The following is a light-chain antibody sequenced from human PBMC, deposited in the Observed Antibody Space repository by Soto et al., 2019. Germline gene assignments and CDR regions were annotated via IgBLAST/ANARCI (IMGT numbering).Light chain of an antibody. CDR3: HHYGSSPTWA. Sequence: EIVLTQSPGTLSLSRGDRATLSCRTSQSVATSRIAWYQLKPGQTPRLLIYGTTFRAAGIPDRFSGSGSGTGFTLTISRMEPEDFAVYYCHHYGSSPTWAFGQGTKVEV. CDR2: GTT. J-gene: IGKJ1*01. V-gene: IGKV3-20*01. CDR1: QSVATSR.